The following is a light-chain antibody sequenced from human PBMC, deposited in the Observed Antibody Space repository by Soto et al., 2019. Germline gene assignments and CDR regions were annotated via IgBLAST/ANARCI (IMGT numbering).Light chain of an antibody. CDR3: QQANSFPLT. Sequence: DIQMTQSPSSVSASVGDRVTITCRASQGIGTWLAWYQQKPGKAPKLLIYAASSFQSGGQSRFGGSGSGTDFTLTITSLQPEDFATYYCQQANSFPLTVGGGTKVETK. CDR1: QGIGTW. CDR2: AAS. J-gene: IGKJ4*01. V-gene: IGKV1-12*01.